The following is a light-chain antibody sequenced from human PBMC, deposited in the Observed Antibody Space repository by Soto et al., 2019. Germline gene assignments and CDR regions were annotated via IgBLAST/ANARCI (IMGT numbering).Light chain of an antibody. V-gene: IGKV3-15*01. J-gene: IGKJ4*01. Sequence: EMVMTQSPATLSVSPGERATLSCRASQSISTNLAWYQQKPGQPPRLLIYDTSTRATGIPARFNGSGSGTEFSLTIRSLQSEDFAVYYCQRYNNWPLIFGGGTKLEIK. CDR1: QSISTN. CDR2: DTS. CDR3: QRYNNWPLI.